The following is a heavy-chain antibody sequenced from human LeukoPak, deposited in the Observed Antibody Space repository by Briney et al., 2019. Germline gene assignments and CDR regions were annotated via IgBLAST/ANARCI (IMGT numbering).Heavy chain of an antibody. D-gene: IGHD6-13*01. CDR2: ISAYNGNT. CDR3: ARDLASSSWYAEQGFDT. J-gene: IGHJ5*02. Sequence: ASVKVSCKASGYTFTSYGISWVRQAPGQGLEWMGWISAYNGNTNYAQKLQGRVTMTTDTSTSTAYMELRSLRSDDTAVYYCARDLASSSWYAEQGFDTWGQGTLVTVSS. V-gene: IGHV1-18*01. CDR1: GYTFTSYG.